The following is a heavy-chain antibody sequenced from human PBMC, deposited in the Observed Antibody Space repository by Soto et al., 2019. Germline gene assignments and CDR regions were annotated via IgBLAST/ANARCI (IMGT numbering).Heavy chain of an antibody. Sequence: LRLSCAGSGLTFRNDWLSWVRQAPGKGLEWVANINQDGSERYYVDSVRGRFTISRDNVKNSLYLQLNSLRPEDTAVYYCAVYGYGVSAAAYWGQGTLVTVSS. CDR3: AVYGYGVSAAAY. D-gene: IGHD4-17*01. V-gene: IGHV3-7*03. J-gene: IGHJ4*02. CDR1: GLTFRNDW. CDR2: INQDGSER.